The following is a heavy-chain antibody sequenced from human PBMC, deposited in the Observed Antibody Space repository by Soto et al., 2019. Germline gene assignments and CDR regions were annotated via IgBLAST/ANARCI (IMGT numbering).Heavy chain of an antibody. D-gene: IGHD3-9*01. CDR3: ARDADSILTGCSSFDY. J-gene: IGHJ4*02. CDR2: ISGSGGST. V-gene: IGHV3-23*01. Sequence: EVQLLESGGGLVQPGGSLRLSCAASGFTFSSYAMSWVRQAPGKGLEWVSAISGSGGSTYYADSVKGRFTISRDNSKNRLELQMNGLGAEDTGVYYCARDADSILTGCSSFDYWGQGSLVTVSS. CDR1: GFTFSSYA.